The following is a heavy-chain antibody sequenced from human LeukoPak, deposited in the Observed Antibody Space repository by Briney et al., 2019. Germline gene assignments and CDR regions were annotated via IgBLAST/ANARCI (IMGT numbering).Heavy chain of an antibody. Sequence: SQTLSLTCAISGDSVSSNSAAWNWIRQSPSRGLEWLGRTYYRSKWYNDYAVSVKSRITINPDTSKNQFSLQLNSVTAEDTAVYYCARDREGGCSSTSCYSLGAFDIWGQGTMVTVSS. CDR1: GDSVSSNSAA. CDR2: TYYRSKWYN. J-gene: IGHJ3*02. CDR3: ARDREGGCSSTSCYSLGAFDI. D-gene: IGHD2-2*01. V-gene: IGHV6-1*01.